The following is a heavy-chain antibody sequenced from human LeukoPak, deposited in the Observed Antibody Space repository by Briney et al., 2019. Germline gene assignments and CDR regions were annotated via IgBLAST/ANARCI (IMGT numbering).Heavy chain of an antibody. CDR3: ARGGSANYFYYFDY. Sequence: GASVKVSCKASGYTFSSYYMHWVRQAPGQGLEWMGVINPSGGTTTYAQKFQGRVTMTRDTSTSTLYMELSSLRSEDTAVYYCARGGSANYFYYFDYWGQGPLVTVSS. CDR2: INPSGGTT. D-gene: IGHD3-16*01. CDR1: GYTFSSYY. V-gene: IGHV1-46*01. J-gene: IGHJ4*02.